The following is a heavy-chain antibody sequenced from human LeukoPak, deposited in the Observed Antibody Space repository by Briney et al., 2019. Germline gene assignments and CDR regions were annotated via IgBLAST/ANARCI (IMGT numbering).Heavy chain of an antibody. CDR2: ISYDGSNK. D-gene: IGHD3-3*01. CDR1: GFTFSSYA. Sequence: PGGSLRLSCAASGFTFSSYAIHWVRQAPGKGLEWVAVISYDGSNKYYADSVKGRFTISRDNSKNTLYLQMNSLRAEDTAVYYCARDKGGYDFWSGYFRYGMDVWGQGTTVTVSS. J-gene: IGHJ6*02. CDR3: ARDKGGYDFWSGYFRYGMDV. V-gene: IGHV3-30-3*01.